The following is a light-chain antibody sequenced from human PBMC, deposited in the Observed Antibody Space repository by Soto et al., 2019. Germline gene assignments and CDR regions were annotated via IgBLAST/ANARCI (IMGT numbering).Light chain of an antibody. J-gene: IGLJ3*02. Sequence: QAVVTQPPSLSAAPGQKVTISCSGTSSNVGDNYVSWYQQLPGTAPKLLIYDNGKRPSGIPDRFSGSKSGTSATLVITGLQTGDEADYYCATWDSSLDSWVFGGGTQLTVL. V-gene: IGLV1-51*01. CDR2: DNG. CDR3: ATWDSSLDSWV. CDR1: SSNVGDNY.